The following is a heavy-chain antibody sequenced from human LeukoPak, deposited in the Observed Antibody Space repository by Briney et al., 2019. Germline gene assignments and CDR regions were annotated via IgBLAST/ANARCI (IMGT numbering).Heavy chain of an antibody. CDR3: ARAKGPLWFGELYYFDY. J-gene: IGHJ4*02. CDR1: GFTFSSYA. D-gene: IGHD3-10*01. Sequence: GGSLRLSCAASGFTFSSYAMSWVRQAPGKGLEWVSVISGSGGSTDYADSVKGRFTISRDNSKNTLYLQMNSLRAEDTAVYYCARAKGPLWFGELYYFDYWGQGTLVTVSS. CDR2: ISGSGGST. V-gene: IGHV3-23*01.